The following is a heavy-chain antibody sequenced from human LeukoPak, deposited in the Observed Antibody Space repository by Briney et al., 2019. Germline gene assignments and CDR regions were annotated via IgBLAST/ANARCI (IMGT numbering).Heavy chain of an antibody. J-gene: IGHJ4*02. D-gene: IGHD3-10*01. CDR1: GGSFSGYC. CDR3: ARDRYGGYFDY. V-gene: IGHV4-34*01. CDR2: INHSGST. Sequence: KPSETLSLTCAVYGGSFSGYCWSWIRQPPGKGLEWIGEINHSGSTNYNPSLKSRVTISVDTSKNQFSLKLSSVTAADTAVYYCARDRYGGYFDYWGQGNLVTVSS.